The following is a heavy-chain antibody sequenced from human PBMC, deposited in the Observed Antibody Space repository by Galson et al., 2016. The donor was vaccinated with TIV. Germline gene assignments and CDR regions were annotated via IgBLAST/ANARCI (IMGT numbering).Heavy chain of an antibody. CDR3: AKEGYSSGHCGAFDI. CDR1: DVTFSSSV. J-gene: IGHJ3*02. Sequence: SLRLSCAVSDVTFSSSVMTWVRQAPGKGLEWVSTISGIYGHTHCADSVKGRFTISGDNSKNIMFLQMNSLRAEDTAMYYCAKEGYSSGHCGAFDIWGQGTMVTVSS. CDR2: ISGIYGHT. D-gene: IGHD3-22*01. V-gene: IGHV3-23*01.